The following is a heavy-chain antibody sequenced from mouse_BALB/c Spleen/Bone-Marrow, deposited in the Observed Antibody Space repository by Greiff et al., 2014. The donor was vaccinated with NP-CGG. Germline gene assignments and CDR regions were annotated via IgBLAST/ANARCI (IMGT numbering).Heavy chain of an antibody. V-gene: IGHV1-14*01. J-gene: IGHJ1*01. CDR3: ARSLYGYDWYFDV. CDR1: GYTFTSYV. CDR2: INPYNDGT. Sequence: QLQESGPELVKPGASVKMSCKASGYTFTSYVVHWVKQKPGQGLEWIGYINPYNDGTKYNEKFKGKATLTSDKSSSTAYMELSSLTSEDSAVYYCARSLYGYDWYFDVWGAGTTVTVSS. D-gene: IGHD2-2*01.